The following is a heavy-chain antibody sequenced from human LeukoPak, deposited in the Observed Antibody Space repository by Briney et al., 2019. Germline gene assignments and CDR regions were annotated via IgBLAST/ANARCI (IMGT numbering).Heavy chain of an antibody. Sequence: SQTLSLTFAISGDSVSTNSAGWSWLRQSPSRGLEWLGRTYYNSNWYKDYAASVKSRITINPDTSKNQFSLQLNSVTPEDTAVYYCARGWLQSGFDYWGQGTLVTVSS. CDR2: TYYNSNWYK. V-gene: IGHV6-1*01. J-gene: IGHJ4*02. D-gene: IGHD5-24*01. CDR3: ARGWLQSGFDY. CDR1: GDSVSTNSAG.